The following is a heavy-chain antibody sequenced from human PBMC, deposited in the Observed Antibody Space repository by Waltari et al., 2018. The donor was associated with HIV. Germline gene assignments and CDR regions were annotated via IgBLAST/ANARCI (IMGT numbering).Heavy chain of an antibody. CDR1: GVIFGPLG. CDR2: ISSDGNNE. V-gene: IGHV3-30*18. D-gene: IGHD3-3*01. J-gene: IGHJ4*02. Sequence: QVQLVVSGGGVVHPGGSLSLPCAASGVIFGPLGMPWVRQAPGKGLEWMAFISSDGNNEYYADSVKGRFTVSRDNSRNTLHLLMDSLRVEDTAIYYCAKSLFGVVKYQNLFDYWAQGTLVTVSS. CDR3: AKSLFGVVKYQNLFDY.